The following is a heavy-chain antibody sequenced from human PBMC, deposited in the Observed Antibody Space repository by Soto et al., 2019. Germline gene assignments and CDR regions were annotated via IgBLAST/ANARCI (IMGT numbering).Heavy chain of an antibody. V-gene: IGHV3-49*03. J-gene: IGHJ4*02. Sequence: GGSLRLSCTASGFTFGDYAMSWFRQAPGKGLEWVGFIRSKAYGGTTEYAASVKGRFTISRDDSNSIAYLQMNSLKTEDTAVYYCTRVGALGYCSGGSCHRFDYWGQGTLVTVSS. CDR1: GFTFGDYA. CDR3: TRVGALGYCSGGSCHRFDY. D-gene: IGHD2-15*01. CDR2: IRSKAYGGTT.